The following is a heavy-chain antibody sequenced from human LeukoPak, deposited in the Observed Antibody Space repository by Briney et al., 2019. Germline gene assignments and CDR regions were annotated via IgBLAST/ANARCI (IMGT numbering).Heavy chain of an antibody. J-gene: IGHJ4*02. D-gene: IGHD2-2*01. Sequence: GGSLRLSCAASGVTVGNNYMNWVRQAPGKGLEWVSLIYSGGSTHYADSVKGRFTVSRDNSKNTLYLQMNSLRVDDTAVYYCARDPPAVTANTFGWGQGTLVTVSS. CDR1: GVTVGNNY. CDR3: ARDPPAVTANTFG. V-gene: IGHV3-66*01. CDR2: IYSGGST.